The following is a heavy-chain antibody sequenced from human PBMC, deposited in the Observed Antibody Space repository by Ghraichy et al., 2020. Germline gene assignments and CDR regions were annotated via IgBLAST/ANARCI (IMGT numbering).Heavy chain of an antibody. J-gene: IGHJ6*02. CDR1: GGSFSGYY. Sequence: SETLSLTCAVYGGSFSGYYWSWIRQPPGKGLEWIGEINHSGSTNYNPSLKSRVTISVDTSKNQFSLKLSSVTAADTAVYYCARGDYTEPPYYYGMDVWGQGTTVTVSS. D-gene: IGHD4-11*01. CDR3: ARGDYTEPPYYYGMDV. V-gene: IGHV4-34*01. CDR2: INHSGST.